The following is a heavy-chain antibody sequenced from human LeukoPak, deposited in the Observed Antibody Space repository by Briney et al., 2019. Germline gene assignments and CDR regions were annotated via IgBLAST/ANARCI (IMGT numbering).Heavy chain of an antibody. Sequence: GGSLRLSCAASGFTVNTNYMTWVRQTPEKELEWVSVIYDVGTTYYADSVKGRFTISRDNSKNTLYLQMNSLRAEDTAVYYCARDSEPMVRGVELFDYWGQGTLVTVSA. CDR2: IYDVGTT. CDR3: ARDSEPMVRGVELFDY. D-gene: IGHD3-10*01. CDR1: GFTVNTNY. V-gene: IGHV3-66*01. J-gene: IGHJ4*02.